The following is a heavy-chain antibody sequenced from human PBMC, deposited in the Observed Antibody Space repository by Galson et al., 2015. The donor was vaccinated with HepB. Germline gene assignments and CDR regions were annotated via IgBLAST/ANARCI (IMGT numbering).Heavy chain of an antibody. D-gene: IGHD6-25*01. CDR2: IWFDGSNK. Sequence: SLRLSCAASGFSFRAYGMHWVRQAPGKGLQWVAVIWFDGSNKYYADSVRGRFTISRDNSKNTLYLQMNSLRSDDTALYYCARLGVAAGFLGHWGQGTLLTVSS. CDR1: GFSFRAYG. J-gene: IGHJ4*02. V-gene: IGHV3-33*01. CDR3: ARLGVAAGFLGH.